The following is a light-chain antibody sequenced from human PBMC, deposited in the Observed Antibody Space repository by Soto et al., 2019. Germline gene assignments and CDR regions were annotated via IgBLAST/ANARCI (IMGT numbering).Light chain of an antibody. CDR3: QQSYSTPRT. Sequence: IQITQSPSSVCSSVGDIITISCRASQDIGGRLAWYQQKPGKAPKLLIYAASSLQSGVPSRFSGSGSGTDFTLTISSLQPEDFAAYYCQQSYSTPRTFGQGTKVDIK. J-gene: IGKJ1*01. CDR1: QDIGGR. CDR2: AAS. V-gene: IGKV1-12*01.